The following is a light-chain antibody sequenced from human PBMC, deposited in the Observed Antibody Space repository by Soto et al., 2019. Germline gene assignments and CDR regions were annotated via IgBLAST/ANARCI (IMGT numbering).Light chain of an antibody. CDR3: QQYDNWPRT. J-gene: IGKJ1*01. CDR1: QSVSSN. CDR2: GVS. Sequence: EIVMTQSPATLSVSPGERATLSCRASQSVSSNLAWYQQKAGQAPRLLIYGVSTRATGIPARFSGSGSGTEFTLTISSLQSEDSAVYYCQQYDNWPRTFGQGTKVEIK. V-gene: IGKV3-15*01.